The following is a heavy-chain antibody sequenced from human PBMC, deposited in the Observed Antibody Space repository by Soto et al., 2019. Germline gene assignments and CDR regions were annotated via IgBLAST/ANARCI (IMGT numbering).Heavy chain of an antibody. D-gene: IGHD6-19*01. V-gene: IGHV3-30*18. J-gene: IGHJ4*02. CDR3: AKDSTHYSGWCDY. Sequence: GGSLRLSCAASGFTFSSYGMHWVRQAPGKGLEWVAVISYDGSNKYYADSVKGRFTISRDNSKNTLYLQMNSLRAEDTAVYYCAKDSTHYSGWCDYWGQGTLVTVSS. CDR2: ISYDGSNK. CDR1: GFTFSSYG.